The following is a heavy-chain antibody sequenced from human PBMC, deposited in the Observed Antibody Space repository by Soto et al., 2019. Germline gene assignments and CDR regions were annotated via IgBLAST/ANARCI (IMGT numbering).Heavy chain of an antibody. CDR3: ARDKITGLFDY. CDR1: GGSISSSSYY. D-gene: IGHD2-8*02. V-gene: IGHV4-39*02. CDR2: IYYSGYT. Sequence: SQTLSLTCTVSGGSISSSSYYWGWIRQPPGKGLEWIGSIYYSGYTYYNPSLKSRVTISVDTSKNQFSLKLSSVTAADTAVYYCARDKITGLFDYWGQGTLVTSPQ. J-gene: IGHJ4*02.